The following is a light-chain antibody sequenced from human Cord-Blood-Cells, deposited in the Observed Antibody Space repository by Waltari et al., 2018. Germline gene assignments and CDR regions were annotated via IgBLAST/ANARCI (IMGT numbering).Light chain of an antibody. J-gene: IGKJ1*01. CDR2: DAS. V-gene: IGKV3-11*01. CDR3: QQRSNWPT. Sequence: DIVLTQAPPNVSLSQRGRATLPCRASQSVSSYLAWYQQKPGQAPRLLIYDASNRATGIPARFSGSGSGTDFTLTISSLEPEDFAVYYCQQRSNWPTFGQGTKVEIK. CDR1: QSVSSY.